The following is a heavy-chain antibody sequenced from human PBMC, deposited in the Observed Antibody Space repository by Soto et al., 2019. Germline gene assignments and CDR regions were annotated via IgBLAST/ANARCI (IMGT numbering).Heavy chain of an antibody. CDR3: ARGAGRIVVEDMDV. J-gene: IGHJ6*03. D-gene: IGHD2-2*01. CDR1: GYTFTSYT. Sequence: SVKVSCKASGYTFTSYTISWVRQAPGQGLEWMGRIIPILGIANYAQKFQGRVTITADKSTSTAYMELSSLRSEDTAVYYCARGAGRIVVEDMDVWGKGTTVTVSS. CDR2: IIPILGIA. V-gene: IGHV1-69*02.